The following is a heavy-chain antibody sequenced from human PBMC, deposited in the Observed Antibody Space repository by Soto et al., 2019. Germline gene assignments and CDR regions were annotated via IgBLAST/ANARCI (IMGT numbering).Heavy chain of an antibody. Sequence: VQLQESGPGLVTPSQTLSLTCSVSGGSIISDEYYWTWIRQPPGGGLEWIGHVYYTGSTSYSPSLKSRLTISVDTSKNQFSLRLNSVSAADTAVYYCARDRSNSPDLLDSWGRGTLVTVSS. D-gene: IGHD1-1*01. J-gene: IGHJ4*02. CDR2: VYYTGST. CDR1: GGSIISDEYY. CDR3: ARDRSNSPDLLDS. V-gene: IGHV4-30-4*01.